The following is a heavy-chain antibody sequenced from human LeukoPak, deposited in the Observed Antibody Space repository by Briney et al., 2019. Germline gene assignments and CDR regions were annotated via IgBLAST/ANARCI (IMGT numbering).Heavy chain of an antibody. CDR3: AKHSFNWNDGEDY. Sequence: PGGSLRLSCAASGFRFSSYGMSRVRQAPGKGLEWVSAISGSGDRTYYADSVKGRFTISRDNSKNTVFLQMNSLRAEDTAVYYCAKHSFNWNDGEDYWGQGTLVTVSS. J-gene: IGHJ4*02. V-gene: IGHV3-23*01. CDR2: ISGSGDRT. CDR1: GFRFSSYG. D-gene: IGHD1-20*01.